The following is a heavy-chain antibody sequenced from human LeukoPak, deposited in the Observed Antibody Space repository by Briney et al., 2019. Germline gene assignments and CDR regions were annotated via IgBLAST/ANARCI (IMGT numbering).Heavy chain of an antibody. CDR3: ARLASITIFGVVIRGAFDI. V-gene: IGHV4-38-2*01. D-gene: IGHD3-3*01. Sequence: SETLSLTCAVSGYSISSGYYWGWIRRPPGKGLEWIGSIYHSGSTYYNPSLKSRVTISVDTSKNQFSLKLSSVTAADTAVYYCARLASITIFGVVIRGAFDIWGQGTMVTVSS. CDR1: GYSISSGYY. CDR2: IYHSGST. J-gene: IGHJ3*02.